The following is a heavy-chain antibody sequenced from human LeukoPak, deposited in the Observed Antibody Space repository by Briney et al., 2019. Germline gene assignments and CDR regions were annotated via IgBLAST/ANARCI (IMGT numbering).Heavy chain of an antibody. D-gene: IGHD3-22*01. CDR1: GGSISSSSYY. CDR3: ARHVRTYYDSSGYCFDY. J-gene: IGHJ4*02. CDR2: IYYSGGT. Sequence: SETLSLTCTVSGGSISSSSYYWGWIRQPPGKGLEWIGSIYYSGGTYYNPSLKSRVTISVDTSKNQFSLKLSSVTAADTAVYYCARHVRTYYDSSGYCFDYWGQGTLVTVSS. V-gene: IGHV4-39*01.